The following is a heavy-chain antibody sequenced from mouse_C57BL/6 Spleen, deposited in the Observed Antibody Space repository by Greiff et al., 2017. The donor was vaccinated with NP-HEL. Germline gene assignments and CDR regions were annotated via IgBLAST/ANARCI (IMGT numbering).Heavy chain of an antibody. D-gene: IGHD2-4*01. CDR3: ARGDYDDDGDFAY. CDR1: GFTFSSYG. V-gene: IGHV5-6*01. J-gene: IGHJ3*01. Sequence: EVQGVESGGDLVKPGGSLKLSCAASGFTFSSYGMSWVRQTPDKRLEWVATISSGGSYTYYPDSVKGRFTISRDNAKNTLYLQMSSLKSEDTAMYYCARGDYDDDGDFAYW. CDR2: ISSGGSYT.